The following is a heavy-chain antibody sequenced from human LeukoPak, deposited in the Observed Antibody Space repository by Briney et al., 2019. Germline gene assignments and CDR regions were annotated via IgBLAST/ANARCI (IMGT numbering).Heavy chain of an antibody. D-gene: IGHD6-13*01. V-gene: IGHV4-39*01. J-gene: IGHJ5*02. CDR2: IYYSGST. CDR1: GGSISSSSYY. Sequence: PSETLSLTCTVSGGSISSSSYYWGWIRQPPGKGLEWIGSIYYSGSTYYNPSLKSRVSISVDTSKNQFSLKLSSVTAADTAVYYCVSSSSWWPSIWFDPWGQGTLVTVSS. CDR3: VSSSSWWPSIWFDP.